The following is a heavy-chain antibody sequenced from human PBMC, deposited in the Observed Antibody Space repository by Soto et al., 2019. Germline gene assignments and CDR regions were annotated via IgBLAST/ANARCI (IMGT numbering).Heavy chain of an antibody. D-gene: IGHD6-19*01. CDR3: ARPLQYSSGPQGLGY. V-gene: IGHV1-18*01. CDR1: GYTFTSYG. Sequence: GASVKVSCKASGYTFTSYGISWVRQAPGQGLEWMGWISAYNGNTNYAQKLQGRGTMTTDPPTSTAYMELRSLRSDDTAVYYCARPLQYSSGPQGLGYWGQGTLVTVSS. CDR2: ISAYNGNT. J-gene: IGHJ4*02.